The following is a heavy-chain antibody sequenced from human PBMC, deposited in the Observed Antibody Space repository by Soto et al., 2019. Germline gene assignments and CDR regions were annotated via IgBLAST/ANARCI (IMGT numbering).Heavy chain of an antibody. J-gene: IGHJ4*02. D-gene: IGHD3-22*01. CDR2: IYYSGST. CDR1: GGSIGSSNW. V-gene: IGHV4-4*02. CDR3: ARGGYYDSSGYFGY. Sequence: PSETLSLTCAVSGGSIGSSNWWSWGRQPPGKGLEWIGYIYYSGSTYYNPSLKSRVTISVDTSKNQFSLKLSSVIAADTAVYYCARGGYYDSSGYFGYWGQGTLVTVSS.